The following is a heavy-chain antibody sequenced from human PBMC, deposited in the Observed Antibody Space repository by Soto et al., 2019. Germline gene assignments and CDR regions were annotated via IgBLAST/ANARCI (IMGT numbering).Heavy chain of an antibody. J-gene: IGHJ5*02. CDR3: ARGVLGCSSTSCYLWFDP. V-gene: IGHV4-34*01. D-gene: IGHD2-2*01. CDR2: INHSGST. Sequence: SETLSLTCAVYGGSFSGYYWSWIRQPPGKGLEWIGEINHSGSTNYNPSLKSRVTISVDTSKNQFSLKLSSVTAADTAVYYCARGVLGCSSTSCYLWFDPWGQGTLVTVS. CDR1: GGSFSGYY.